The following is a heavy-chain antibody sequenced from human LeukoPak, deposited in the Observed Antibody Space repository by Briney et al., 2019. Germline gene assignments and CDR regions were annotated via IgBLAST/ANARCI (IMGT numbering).Heavy chain of an antibody. CDR3: ARDRRVYYDSSGYSWWSFDY. CDR2: MNPNSGNT. J-gene: IGHJ4*02. CDR1: GYTFTSYD. D-gene: IGHD3-22*01. Sequence: ASVKVSCKASGYTFTSYDINWVRQATGQGLEWMGWMNPNSGNTGYAQKFQGRVTMTRNTSISTAYMELSSLRSEDTAVYYCARDRRVYYDSSGYSWWSFDYWGQGTLVTVSS. V-gene: IGHV1-8*01.